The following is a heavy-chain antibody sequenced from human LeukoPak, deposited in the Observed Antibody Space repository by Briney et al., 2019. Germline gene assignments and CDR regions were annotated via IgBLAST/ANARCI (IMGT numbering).Heavy chain of an antibody. CDR1: GGPINSYY. J-gene: IGHJ6*04. D-gene: IGHD3-22*01. CDR3: AREIKYYYDSSGYYTRQMHV. V-gene: IGHV4-59*01. CDR2: NYYCGST. Sequence: SETLSLLCTVSGGPINSYYGSWIRQPPGEGLGGIGYNYYCGSTNYNPSLKSRVSQPVDTPQSQFSLQLSSVTAADTAVYYCAREIKYYYDSSGYYTRQMHVWGKGTTVSVST.